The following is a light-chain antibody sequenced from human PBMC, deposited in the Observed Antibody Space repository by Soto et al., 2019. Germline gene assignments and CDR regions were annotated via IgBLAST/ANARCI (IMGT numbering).Light chain of an antibody. J-gene: IGKJ1*01. V-gene: IGKV1-39*01. CDR1: QDIRRY. CDR3: LQTYSTPWT. CDR2: SAS. Sequence: DIQMTQSPSTLSAFVGDRVTITCRASQDIRRYLSWYQQKTGTAPKFLIYSASGLHSGVPSRFSGSGSGTDFTLTISSLQPEDFATYSCLQTYSTPWTFGQGTKVEIK.